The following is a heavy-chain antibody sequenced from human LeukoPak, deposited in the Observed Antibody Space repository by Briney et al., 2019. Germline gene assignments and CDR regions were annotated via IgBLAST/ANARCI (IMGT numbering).Heavy chain of an antibody. CDR3: ARDQGG. CDR1: GYTFTDYF. Sequence: ASVKVSCKASGYTFTDYFIHWVRQAPGQGLEWMGWINPVSGGTNYAQKLQGRVTMSRDTSISTAYMELSRLRSDDTAVYYCARDQGGWGQGTLVTVSS. V-gene: IGHV1-2*02. CDR2: INPVSGGT. J-gene: IGHJ4*02.